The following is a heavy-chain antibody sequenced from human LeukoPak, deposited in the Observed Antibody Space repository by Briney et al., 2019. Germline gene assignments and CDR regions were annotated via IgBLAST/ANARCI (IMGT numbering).Heavy chain of an antibody. Sequence: PSETLSLTCTVSGYSISSFYWTWIRQSPGKGQEWLGYIYYSGTTNYNPSLNSRITISLDTSKKHFSLTLRSVTAADTAVYYCVRDAFFGERGPRWFDPWGQGILVTVSS. D-gene: IGHD3-3*01. V-gene: IGHV4-59*01. CDR3: VRDAFFGERGPRWFDP. CDR2: IYYSGTT. J-gene: IGHJ5*02. CDR1: GYSISSFY.